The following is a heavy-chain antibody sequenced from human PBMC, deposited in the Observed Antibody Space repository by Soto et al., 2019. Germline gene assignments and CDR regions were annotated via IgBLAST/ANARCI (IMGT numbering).Heavy chain of an antibody. V-gene: IGHV3-23*01. D-gene: IGHD5-18*01. CDR2: ITDNGDIT. Sequence: GGSLRLSCAASGFIFSAYWMSWVRQAPGKGLEWVSSITDNGDITNYADSVKGRFTVSRDNSKNTLFLQMNSLRPEDTAIYFCAKDPIPRDGYLYFDYWVQGSLVTVSS. CDR1: GFIFSAYW. CDR3: AKDPIPRDGYLYFDY. J-gene: IGHJ4*02.